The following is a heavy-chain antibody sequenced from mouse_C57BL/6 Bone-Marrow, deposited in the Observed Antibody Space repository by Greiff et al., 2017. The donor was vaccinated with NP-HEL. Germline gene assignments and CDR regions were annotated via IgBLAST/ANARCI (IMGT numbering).Heavy chain of an antibody. CDR2: INPNNGGT. V-gene: IGHV1-26*01. J-gene: IGHJ4*01. CDR3: AREGYYGHYYAMDY. Sequence: VQLQQSGPELVKPGASVKISCKASGYTFTDYYMNWVKQSHGKSLEWIGDINPNNGGTSYNQKFKGKATLTVDMFFSTAYMDLRSLASENSTVYYCAREGYYGHYYAMDYWGQGASVTVSS. CDR1: GYTFTDYY. D-gene: IGHD2-1*01.